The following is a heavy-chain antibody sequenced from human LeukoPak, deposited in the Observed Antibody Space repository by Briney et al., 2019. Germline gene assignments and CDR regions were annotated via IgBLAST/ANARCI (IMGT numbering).Heavy chain of an antibody. V-gene: IGHV3-30*03. D-gene: IGHD3-10*01. CDR3: ARDSRSYSTGTEY. J-gene: IGHJ4*02. Sequence: GALRLSCAASGFTVSSNYMSWVRQAPGKGLEWVAAISYDGSNQYFVDSVKGRFTISRDNSRNTLYLQMNSLRPEDTALYYCARDSRSYSTGTEYWGQGTLVTVSS. CDR2: ISYDGSNQ. CDR1: GFTVSSNY.